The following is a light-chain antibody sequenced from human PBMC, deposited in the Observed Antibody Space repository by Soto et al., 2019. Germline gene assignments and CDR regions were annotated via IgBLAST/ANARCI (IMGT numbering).Light chain of an antibody. CDR3: QSYDNSLSGYV. Sequence: QSVLTQPPSVSGAPGQRVTISFTGSRSNIGAGYDVHWYQQLPGTAPKLLIYANSNRPSGVPDRFSGSKSGTSASLAITGLQAEDEADYYCQSYDNSLSGYVFGPGTKVTVL. CDR2: ANS. CDR1: RSNIGAGYD. V-gene: IGLV1-40*01. J-gene: IGLJ1*01.